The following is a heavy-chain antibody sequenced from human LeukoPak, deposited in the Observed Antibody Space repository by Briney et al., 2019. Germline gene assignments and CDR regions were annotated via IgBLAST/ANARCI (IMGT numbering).Heavy chain of an antibody. CDR1: GGPISYYY. V-gene: IGHV4-59*01. Sequence: PWETLSLTCTVSGGPISYYYWSWIRQSPGKGLEWIGYVYYSGTTNYNPSLKSRVTISVDTSKNQFSLQLRSVTAADTAVYYCAREDPQTRVPEGMDVWGQGTTVTVSS. J-gene: IGHJ6*02. D-gene: IGHD4/OR15-4a*01. CDR3: AREDPQTRVPEGMDV. CDR2: VYYSGTT.